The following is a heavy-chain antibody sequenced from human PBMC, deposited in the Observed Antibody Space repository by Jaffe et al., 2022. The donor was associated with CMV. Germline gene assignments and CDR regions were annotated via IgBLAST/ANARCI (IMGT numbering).Heavy chain of an antibody. CDR2: IYYSGST. CDR1: GGSISSSSYY. Sequence: QLQLQESGPGLVKPSETLSLTCTVSGGSISSSSYYWGWIRQPPGKGLEWIGSIYYSGSTYYNPSLKSRVTISVDTSKNQFSLKLSSVTAADTAVYYCAGTRGSRGDRGAFDIWGQGTMVTVSS. D-gene: IGHD2-2*01. J-gene: IGHJ3*02. CDR3: AGTRGSRGDRGAFDI. V-gene: IGHV4-39*01.